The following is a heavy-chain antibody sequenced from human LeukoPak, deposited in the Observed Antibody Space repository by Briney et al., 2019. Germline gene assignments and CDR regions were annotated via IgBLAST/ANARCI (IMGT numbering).Heavy chain of an antibody. CDR2: INSGGSTI. J-gene: IGHJ4*02. CDR3: VRGTNTYRY. V-gene: IGHV3-11*01. CDR1: GFIFSDYY. Sequence: GGSLRLSCAAPGFIFSDYYMSWIRQAPGKGLEWVSSINSGGSTIYYADPVKGRFTISRDNAKNSLYLQMNSLRAEDSAVYYCVRGTNTYRYWGQGILVTVSS. D-gene: IGHD2/OR15-2a*01.